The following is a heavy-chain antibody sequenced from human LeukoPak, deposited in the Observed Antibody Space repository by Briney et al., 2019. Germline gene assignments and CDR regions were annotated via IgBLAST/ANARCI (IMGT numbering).Heavy chain of an antibody. V-gene: IGHV3-7*01. CDR2: IKRDGSEK. CDR3: ARDTSAWRYGMDV. J-gene: IGHJ6*02. Sequence: GGSLRLSCEASGFTFSSHWMSWVRQAPGKGLEWVAIIKRDGSEKDYVDSVTGRFTISRDNAKNSLYLQMNSLRDEDTAVYYCARDTSAWRYGMDVWGQGTTVTVSS. CDR1: GFTFSSHW. D-gene: IGHD6-19*01.